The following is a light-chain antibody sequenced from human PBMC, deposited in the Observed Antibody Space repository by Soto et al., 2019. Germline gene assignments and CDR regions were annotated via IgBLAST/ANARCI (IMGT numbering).Light chain of an antibody. Sequence: EIVMTQSPATLSVSPGGRATLSCRASQSVSSNLAWYQQKPGQAPRLLIYGASNRATGIPDRFSGSGSGTDFTLTISRLEPEDFAVYYCQQYGSSGTFGQGTKVDI. CDR2: GAS. V-gene: IGKV3-20*01. CDR1: QSVSSN. J-gene: IGKJ1*01. CDR3: QQYGSSGT.